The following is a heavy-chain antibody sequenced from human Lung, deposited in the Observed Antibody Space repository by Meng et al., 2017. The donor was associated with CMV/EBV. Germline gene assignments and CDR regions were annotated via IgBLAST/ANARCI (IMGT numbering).Heavy chain of an antibody. CDR3: TTDEYCSSTSCYPPFYY. CDR1: GFTFSNAW. V-gene: IGHV3-15*01. Sequence: GGSLRLSCAASGFTFSNAWMSWVRQAPGKGLEWVGRIKSKTDGGTTDYAAPVKGRFTISRDDSKNTLYLQMNSLKTEDTAVYYCTTDEYCSSTSCYPPFYYXGQGXLVTVSS. J-gene: IGHJ4*02. CDR2: IKSKTDGGTT. D-gene: IGHD2-2*01.